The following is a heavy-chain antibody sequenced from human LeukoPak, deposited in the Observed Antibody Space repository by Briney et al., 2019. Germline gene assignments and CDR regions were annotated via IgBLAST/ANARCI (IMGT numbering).Heavy chain of an antibody. V-gene: IGHV1-18*01. J-gene: IGHJ4*02. CDR1: GYTFTSYG. CDR3: ARGTTYYYDSSGYYYWDY. Sequence: ASVKVSCKASGYTFTSYGISWVRQAPGQGLEWMGWISAYNGNTNYAQKLQDRVTMTTDTSASTAYMELRSLRSDDTAVYYCARGTTYYYDSSGYYYWDYWGQGTLVTVSS. D-gene: IGHD3-22*01. CDR2: ISAYNGNT.